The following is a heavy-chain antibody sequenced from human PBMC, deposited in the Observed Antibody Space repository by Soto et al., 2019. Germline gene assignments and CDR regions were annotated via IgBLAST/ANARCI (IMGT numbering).Heavy chain of an antibody. CDR1: GGSVSSGSYY. CDR2: IYYSGST. V-gene: IGHV4-61*01. J-gene: IGHJ4*02. CDR3: ARDRGAIVGATGY. D-gene: IGHD1-26*01. Sequence: SETLSLTCSVSGGSVSSGSYYWIWIRQPPGKGLEWIGYIYYSGSTNYNPSLKSRVTISVDTSKNQFSLKLSSVTAADTAVYYCARDRGAIVGATGYWGQGTLVTVSS.